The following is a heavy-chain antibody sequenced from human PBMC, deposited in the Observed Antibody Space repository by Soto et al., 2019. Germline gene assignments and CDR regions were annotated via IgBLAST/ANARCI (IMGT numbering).Heavy chain of an antibody. D-gene: IGHD3-3*01. Sequence: GGSLRLSCAASGFTFSNYGMHWVRQAPGKGLEWVAFISDDGSNKYYADSMKGRFTMSRDNSKRTLYLQMSSLRVEDTAVYYCTKRRNVLRFLEWSSGMEVWGQGTTVTVS. J-gene: IGHJ6*02. CDR2: ISDDGSNK. V-gene: IGHV3-30*18. CDR3: TKRRNVLRFLEWSSGMEV. CDR1: GFTFSNYG.